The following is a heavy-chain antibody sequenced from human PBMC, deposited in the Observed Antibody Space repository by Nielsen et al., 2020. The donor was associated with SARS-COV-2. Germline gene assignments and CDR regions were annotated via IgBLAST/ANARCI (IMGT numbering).Heavy chain of an antibody. V-gene: IGHV3-49*04. D-gene: IGHD3-3*01. Sequence: GESLKISCTASGFTFGDYAMSWVRQAPGKGLEWVGFIRSKAYGGTTEYAASVKGRFTISRDDSKSIAYLQMNSLKTEDTAVYYCTRSAEYYDFWSGLDYWGQGTLVTVSS. CDR1: GFTFGDYA. CDR2: IRSKAYGGTT. CDR3: TRSAEYYDFWSGLDY. J-gene: IGHJ4*02.